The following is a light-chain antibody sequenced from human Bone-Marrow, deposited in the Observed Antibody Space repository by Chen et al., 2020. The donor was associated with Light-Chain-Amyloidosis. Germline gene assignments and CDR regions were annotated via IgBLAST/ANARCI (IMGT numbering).Light chain of an antibody. Sequence: QPARTHPPSVSGSPGQSITISCTGTSSDVGGDNHVSWYQQHPDKAPKLMIYEVTNRPSWVPDRFSGSKSDNTASLTISGLQTEDEADYFCSSYTITNTLVFGSGTRVTVL. CDR2: EVT. CDR3: SSYTITNTLV. CDR1: SSDVGGDNH. J-gene: IGLJ1*01. V-gene: IGLV2-14*01.